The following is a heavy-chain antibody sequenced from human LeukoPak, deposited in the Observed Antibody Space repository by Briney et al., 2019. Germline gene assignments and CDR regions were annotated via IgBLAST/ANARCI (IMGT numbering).Heavy chain of an antibody. Sequence: GGSLRLSCAASGFTFSSYSMNWVRQAPGKGLEWVSSISSSSSHIYYADSVKGRFTISRDNAKNSLYLQMNSLRAEDTAVYYCARVVPAAIDAFDIWGQGTMVTVSS. D-gene: IGHD2-2*02. CDR3: ARVVPAAIDAFDI. CDR1: GFTFSSYS. J-gene: IGHJ3*02. V-gene: IGHV3-21*01. CDR2: ISSSSSHI.